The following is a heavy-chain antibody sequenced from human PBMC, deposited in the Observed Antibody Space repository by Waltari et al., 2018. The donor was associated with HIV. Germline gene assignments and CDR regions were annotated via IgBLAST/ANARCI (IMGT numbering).Heavy chain of an antibody. J-gene: IGHJ6*02. V-gene: IGHV1-2*02. CDR1: GYTFSGYY. Sequence: QVQLVQSGAEVKKPGASVKVSCKASGYTFSGYYMHWVRQAPGQGLEWVGWINPNSGGTNYAQKFQGRVTMTRDTPISTAYMELSRLRSADTAVYYWARGHLSSSWYHYYYGMDVWGQGTTVTVFS. CDR3: ARGHLSSSWYHYYYGMDV. CDR2: INPNSGGT. D-gene: IGHD6-13*01.